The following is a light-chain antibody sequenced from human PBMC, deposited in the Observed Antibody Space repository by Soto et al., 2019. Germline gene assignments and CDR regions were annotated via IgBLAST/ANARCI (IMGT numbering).Light chain of an antibody. V-gene: IGKV3-20*01. CDR3: QQNGSSRWT. CDR1: QSVSSSY. Sequence: EIVLTQSPGTLSLSPGERTTLSCRASQSVSSSYLAWYQQKPGQAPRLLIYAASSRATGIPDRFSGSGSGTDFTLTISRLEPEDFVVYYCQQNGSSRWTFGQGTKVEIK. CDR2: AAS. J-gene: IGKJ1*01.